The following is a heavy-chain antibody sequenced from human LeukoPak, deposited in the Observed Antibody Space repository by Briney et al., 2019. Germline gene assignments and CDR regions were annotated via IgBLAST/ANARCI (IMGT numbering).Heavy chain of an antibody. CDR3: ASYMVRGVPDY. CDR1: GFTFSGYS. D-gene: IGHD3-10*01. Sequence: GGSLRLSCAASGFTFSGYSMNWARQAPGKGLEWVSSISSSSSYIYYADSVKGRFTISRDNAKNSLYLQMNTLRAEDTAVYYCASYMVRGVPDYWGQGTLVTVSS. V-gene: IGHV3-21*01. J-gene: IGHJ4*02. CDR2: ISSSSSYI.